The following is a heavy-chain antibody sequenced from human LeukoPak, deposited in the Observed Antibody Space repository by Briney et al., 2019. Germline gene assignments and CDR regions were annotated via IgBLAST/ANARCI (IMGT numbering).Heavy chain of an antibody. Sequence: QTGGSLRLSCAASGFTFSSYGMHWVRQAPGKGLEWVAVIWYDGSNKYYADSVKGRFTISRDNSKNTLYLQMNSLRAEDTAVYYCARDLAEGYDYGDYSPDDAFDIWGQGTMVTVSS. CDR2: IWYDGSNK. CDR1: GFTFSSYG. J-gene: IGHJ3*02. D-gene: IGHD4-17*01. CDR3: ARDLAEGYDYGDYSPDDAFDI. V-gene: IGHV3-33*01.